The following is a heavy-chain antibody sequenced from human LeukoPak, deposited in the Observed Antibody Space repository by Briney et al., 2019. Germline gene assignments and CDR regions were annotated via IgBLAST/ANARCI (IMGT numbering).Heavy chain of an antibody. CDR2: IRYDASNK. Sequence: PGGSLRLSCAASGFTFSSFGMHWVRQAPGKGLGWVAFIRYDASNKYYADSVKGRFTISRDNSKNTLYLQMNSLRAEDTAVYYCATDVHPGNNWFDPWGQGTLVTVSS. V-gene: IGHV3-30*02. D-gene: IGHD1-1*01. CDR1: GFTFSSFG. J-gene: IGHJ5*02. CDR3: ATDVHPGNNWFDP.